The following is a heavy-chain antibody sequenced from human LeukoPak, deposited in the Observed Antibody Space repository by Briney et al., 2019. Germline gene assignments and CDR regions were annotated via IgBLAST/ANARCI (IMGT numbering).Heavy chain of an antibody. V-gene: IGHV1-18*01. CDR1: GYTFTSYG. D-gene: IGHD1-26*01. CDR2: ISAYNGNT. CDR3: ARVINTGGMGATSYYYMDV. Sequence: ASVTVSCKASGYTFTSYGISWVRQAPGQGLEWMGWISAYNGNTNYAQKLQGRVTMTTDTSTSTAYMELRSLRSDDTAVYYCARVINTGGMGATSYYYMDVWGKGTTVTVSS. J-gene: IGHJ6*03.